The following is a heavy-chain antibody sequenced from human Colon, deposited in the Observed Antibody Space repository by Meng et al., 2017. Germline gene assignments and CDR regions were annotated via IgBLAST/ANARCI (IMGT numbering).Heavy chain of an antibody. D-gene: IGHD3-10*01. V-gene: IGHV4-4*02. CDR1: GDSITNHNW. Sequence: QVQLRESGPALAKPSETLSLTCAVSGDSITNHNWWAWVRQPPGKGLEWIGEIPHRGSSAYNPSLKSRVSMSIDKSKNQFSLKLTSVTAADTAVHHCLRGSGGSVWGQGTLVTVSS. J-gene: IGHJ1*01. CDR2: IPHRGSS. CDR3: LRGSGGSV.